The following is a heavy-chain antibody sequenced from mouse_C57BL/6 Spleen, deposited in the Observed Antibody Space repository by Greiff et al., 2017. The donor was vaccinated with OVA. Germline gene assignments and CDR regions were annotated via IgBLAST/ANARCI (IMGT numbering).Heavy chain of an antibody. V-gene: IGHV1-80*01. Sequence: VQLVESGAELVKPGASVKISCKASGYAFSSYWMNRVKQRPGKGLEWIGQIYPGDGDTNYNGKFKGKATLTADKSSSTAYMQLSSLTSEDSAVYFCARSGYYGSSLDYFDDWGQGTTLTVSS. CDR1: GYAFSSYW. CDR2: IYPGDGDT. J-gene: IGHJ2*01. CDR3: ARSGYYGSSLDYFDD. D-gene: IGHD1-1*01.